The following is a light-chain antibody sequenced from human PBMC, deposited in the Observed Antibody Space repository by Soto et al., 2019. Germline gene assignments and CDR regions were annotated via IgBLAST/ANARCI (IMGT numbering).Light chain of an antibody. CDR1: SSDVGGYNH. CDR3: SSYTSRTTWV. Sequence: LTQPASVSGSPGKSITISCTGTSSDVGGYNHVSWFQKHPGKAPKLMIYEVTNRPSGVSNRFSGSKSGNTASLSISGLQAEDEADYFCSSYTSRTTWVFGGGTQLTVL. V-gene: IGLV2-14*01. CDR2: EVT. J-gene: IGLJ3*02.